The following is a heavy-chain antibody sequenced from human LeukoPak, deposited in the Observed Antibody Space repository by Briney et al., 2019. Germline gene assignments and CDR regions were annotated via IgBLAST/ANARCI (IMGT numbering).Heavy chain of an antibody. CDR3: AKGTSSGWYYFDY. V-gene: IGHV4-4*02. Sequence: SETLSVTCAVSGDSITSANWWSWVRQSPGKGLEWIGEIYHTGNTNYNPSLNSRVSMSLDRSKNQFSLKLSSVTAADTAVYYCAKGTSSGWYYFDYWGQGTLVTVSS. D-gene: IGHD6-19*01. CDR1: GDSITSANW. J-gene: IGHJ4*02. CDR2: IYHTGNT.